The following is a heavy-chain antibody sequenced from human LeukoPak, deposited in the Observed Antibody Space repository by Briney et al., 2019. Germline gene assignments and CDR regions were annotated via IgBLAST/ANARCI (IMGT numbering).Heavy chain of an antibody. D-gene: IGHD2-2*02. J-gene: IGHJ4*02. CDR1: GYTFTGYY. CDR2: INPNSGGT. V-gene: IGHV1-2*02. CDR3: AREIGGYCSSTSCYTDY. Sequence: ASVKVSCKASGYTFTGYYMHWVRQAPGQGLEWMGWINPNSGGTNYAQKFQGRVTMTRDTSISTAYMELSRLRSDDTAVYYCAREIGGYCSSTSCYTDYWGQGTLVTVSS.